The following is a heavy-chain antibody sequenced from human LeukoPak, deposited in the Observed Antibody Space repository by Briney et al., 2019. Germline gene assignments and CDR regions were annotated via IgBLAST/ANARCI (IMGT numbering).Heavy chain of an antibody. V-gene: IGHV3-30*04. J-gene: IGHJ4*02. Sequence: GGSLRLSCAASGFTFGSYAIHWVRQAPGRGLEWVAVISYDGTNEYYADSVKGRFTISRGNSKNTLYLQMSSLRVEDTAVYYCASGAGGWELLTKSTFDYWGQGTLVTVSS. D-gene: IGHD1-26*01. CDR3: ASGAGGWELLTKSTFDY. CDR1: GFTFGSYA. CDR2: ISYDGTNE.